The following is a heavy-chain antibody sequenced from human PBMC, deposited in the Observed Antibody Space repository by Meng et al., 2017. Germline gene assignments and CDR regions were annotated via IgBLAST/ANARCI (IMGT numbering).Heavy chain of an antibody. J-gene: IGHJ4*02. V-gene: IGHV4-59*01. Sequence: GPREGAGPGLLRPSQSLFLICTVSGGSISSYYWSWIRQPPGKGLEWIGYIYYSGSTNYNPSLKSRVTISVDTSKNQFSLKLSSVTAADTAVYYCARGYDFWSGQYYFDYWGQGTLVTVSS. D-gene: IGHD3-3*01. CDR3: ARGYDFWSGQYYFDY. CDR2: IYYSGST. CDR1: GGSISSYY.